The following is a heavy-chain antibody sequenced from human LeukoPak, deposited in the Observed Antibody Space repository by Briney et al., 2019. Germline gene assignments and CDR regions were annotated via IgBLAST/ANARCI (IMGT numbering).Heavy chain of an antibody. Sequence: GGSLRLSCVVSGFTFSAYSMNWVRRAPGKGLEWVSSISSTSSDIYYADSVKGRFTISRDNAKNSLYLQMNSLRAEDMAVYYXARVMEYYYYYMDVWGKGTTVTISS. V-gene: IGHV3-21*01. CDR1: GFTFSAYS. D-gene: IGHD3-10*01. J-gene: IGHJ6*03. CDR3: ARVMEYYYYYMDV. CDR2: ISSTSSDI.